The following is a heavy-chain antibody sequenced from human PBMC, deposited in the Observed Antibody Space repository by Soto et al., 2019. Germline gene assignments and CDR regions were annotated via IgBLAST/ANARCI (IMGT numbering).Heavy chain of an antibody. CDR2: IYHSGST. V-gene: IGHV4-4*02. Sequence: PSETLSLTCAVSGGSISSSNWWSWVRQPPGKGLEWIGEIYHSGSTNYNPSLKSRVTISVDKSKNQFSLKLNSVTAADTAVYYCRGNLYDYVWGSYREDLDLWGQGTLVTVSS. CDR1: GGSISSSNW. D-gene: IGHD3-16*02. CDR3: RGNLYDYVWGSYREDLDL. J-gene: IGHJ5*02.